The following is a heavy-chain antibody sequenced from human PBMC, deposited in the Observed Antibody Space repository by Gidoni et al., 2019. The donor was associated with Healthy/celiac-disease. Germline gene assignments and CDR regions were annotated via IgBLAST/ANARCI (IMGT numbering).Heavy chain of an antibody. J-gene: IGHJ1*01. CDR2: ISYDGSNK. D-gene: IGHD2-15*01. CDR3: ARGIVVVVAATQYFQH. CDR1: GFTFSSYA. Sequence: QVQLVESGGGVVQPGRSLRLSCAASGFTFSSYAMHWVRQAPGKGLEWVAVISYDGSNKYYADSVKGRFTISRDNSKNTLYLQMNSLRAEDTAVYYCARGIVVVVAATQYFQHWGQGTLVTVYS. V-gene: IGHV3-30-3*01.